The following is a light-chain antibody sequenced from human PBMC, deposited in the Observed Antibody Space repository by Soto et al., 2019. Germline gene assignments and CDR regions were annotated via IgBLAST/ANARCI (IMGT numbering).Light chain of an antibody. CDR2: DAS. Sequence: DIQMTQSPSTLSASVGDRVTITCRASQSISSWLAWYQQKPGKAPKLLIYDASSLESGVPSSFSGSGSGTEFTLTISSLQPDDFATYYCQQYNSYPLTFGQGTKVEIK. CDR1: QSISSW. J-gene: IGKJ1*01. CDR3: QQYNSYPLT. V-gene: IGKV1-5*01.